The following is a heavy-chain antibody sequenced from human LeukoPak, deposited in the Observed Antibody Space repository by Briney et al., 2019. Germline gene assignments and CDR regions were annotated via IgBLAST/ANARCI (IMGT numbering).Heavy chain of an antibody. Sequence: SETLSLTCTVSGGSISGSGYYWGWIRQPPGKGLEWIGEINHSGSTNYNPSLKSRVTISVDTSKNQFSLKLSSVTAADTAVYYCARYKQLALYYYYMDVWGKGTTVTVSS. CDR3: ARYKQLALYYYYMDV. D-gene: IGHD6-13*01. V-gene: IGHV4-39*07. CDR1: GGSISGSGYY. CDR2: INHSGST. J-gene: IGHJ6*03.